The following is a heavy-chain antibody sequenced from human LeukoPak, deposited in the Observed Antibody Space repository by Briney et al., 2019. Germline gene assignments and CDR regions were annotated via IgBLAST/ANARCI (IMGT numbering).Heavy chain of an antibody. D-gene: IGHD1-26*01. Sequence: PGGSLRLSCAASGFTFSDYYMSWIRQAPGKGLEWVSYISSSSSYTNYADSVKGRFTISRDNAKNSLYLQINSLRDEDTAVYYCARGWEALDYWGQGTLVSVSS. V-gene: IGHV3-11*06. J-gene: IGHJ4*02. CDR2: ISSSSSYT. CDR3: ARGWEALDY. CDR1: GFTFSDYY.